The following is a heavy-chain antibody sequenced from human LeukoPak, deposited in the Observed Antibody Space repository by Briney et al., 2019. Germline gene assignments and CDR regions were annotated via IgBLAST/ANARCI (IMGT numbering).Heavy chain of an antibody. V-gene: IGHV1-18*01. J-gene: IGHJ4*02. CDR1: GYTFTSYG. D-gene: IGHD4-11*01. CDR2: ISAYNGNT. CDR3: ARDSNDYSNYEPDY. Sequence: ASVKVSCKASGYTFTSYGISWVRQAPGQGLEWRGWISAYNGNTNYAQKLQGRVTMTTDTSTSTAYMELRSLRSDDTAVYYCARDSNDYSNYEPDYWGQGTLVTVSS.